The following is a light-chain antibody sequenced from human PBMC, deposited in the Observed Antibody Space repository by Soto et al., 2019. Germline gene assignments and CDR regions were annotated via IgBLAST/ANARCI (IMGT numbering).Light chain of an antibody. CDR3: QQYNIYPWT. Sequence: HPPSTLAGSIGDRVTITCLASQSISSWLAWYQQKPGKAPKLLIYDAYSLESGVPSRFSGSGSGTEFTLTISSLQPDDFATYYCQQYNIYPWTLGHGTKVDI. CDR1: QSISSW. CDR2: DAY. V-gene: IGKV1-5*01. J-gene: IGKJ1*01.